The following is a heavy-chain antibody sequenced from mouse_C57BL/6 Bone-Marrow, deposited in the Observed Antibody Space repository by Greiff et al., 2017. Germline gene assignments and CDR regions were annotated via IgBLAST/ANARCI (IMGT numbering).Heavy chain of an antibody. D-gene: IGHD2-13*01. Sequence: VQRVESGAELVKPGASVKLSCKASGYTFTSYWMHWVKQRPGQGLEWIGMIHPNSGSTNYNEKFKSKATLTVDKSSSTAYMQLSSLTSEDSAVYYCARRAIVTTRYYAMDYWGQGTSVTVSS. CDR2: IHPNSGST. J-gene: IGHJ4*01. CDR3: ARRAIVTTRYYAMDY. CDR1: GYTFTSYW. V-gene: IGHV1-64*01.